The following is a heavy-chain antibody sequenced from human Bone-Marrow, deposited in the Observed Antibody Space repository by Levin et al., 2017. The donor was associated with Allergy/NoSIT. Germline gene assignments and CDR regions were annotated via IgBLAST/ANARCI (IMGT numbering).Heavy chain of an antibody. CDR1: GGSISSGDYY. CDR2: IYYSGST. J-gene: IGHJ5*02. Sequence: SCTVSGGSISSGDYYWSWIRQPPGKGLEWIGYIYYSGSTYYNPSLKSRVTISVDTSKNQFSLKLSSVTAADTAVYYCARGAPTYYYGSGSLDWFDPWGQGTLVTVSS. CDR3: ARGAPTYYYGSGSLDWFDP. D-gene: IGHD3-10*01. V-gene: IGHV4-30-4*01.